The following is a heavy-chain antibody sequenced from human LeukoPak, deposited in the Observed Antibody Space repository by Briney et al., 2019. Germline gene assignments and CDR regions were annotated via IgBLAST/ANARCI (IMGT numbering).Heavy chain of an antibody. D-gene: IGHD6-6*01. V-gene: IGHV1-69*13. CDR3: ARVPGAARLRYYFDY. CDR1: GGTFSSYA. Sequence: ASVKVSCKASGGTFSSYAISWVRQAPGQGLEWMGGIIPIFGTANYAQKFQGRVAITADEPTSTAYMELSSLRSEDTAVYYCARVPGAARLRYYFDYWGQGTLVTVSS. CDR2: IIPIFGTA. J-gene: IGHJ4*02.